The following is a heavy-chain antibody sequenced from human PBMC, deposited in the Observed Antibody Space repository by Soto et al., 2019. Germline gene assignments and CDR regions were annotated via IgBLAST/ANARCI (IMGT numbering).Heavy chain of an antibody. CDR2: IDYSGST. V-gene: IGHV4-30-4*01. J-gene: IGHJ4*02. D-gene: IGHD3-22*01. CDR3: AIENYYDSSGYYYNFYFDY. CDR1: GGSISSGDYY. Sequence: SETLSLTCTVSGGSISSGDYYWSWIRQPPGKGLEWIGYIDYSGSTYHNPALKSRVTISVDTSKNQFSLKLSSVTAADTAVYYCAIENYYDSSGYYYNFYFDYWGQGTLVTVSS.